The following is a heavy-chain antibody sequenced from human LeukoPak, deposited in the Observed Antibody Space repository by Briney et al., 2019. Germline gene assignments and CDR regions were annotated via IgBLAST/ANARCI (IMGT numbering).Heavy chain of an antibody. V-gene: IGHV1-2*02. CDR1: GGTFSSYA. J-gene: IGHJ5*02. CDR2: INPKTGGT. CDR3: ARGTPWFDP. Sequence: GASVKVSCKASGGTFSSYAISWLRQAPGQGPEWMGWINPKTGGTHFAQDFQARVTMTSDTSVSTAYLELSSLKSDDTAVYYCARGTPWFDPWGQGTLVTVSS.